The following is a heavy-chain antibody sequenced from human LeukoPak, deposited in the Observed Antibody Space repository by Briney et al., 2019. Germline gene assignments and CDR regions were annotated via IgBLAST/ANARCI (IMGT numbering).Heavy chain of an antibody. CDR2: INHSGST. D-gene: IGHD3-22*01. Sequence: SETLSLTCAVYGGSFSGYYWSWIRQPPGKGLEWIGEINHSGSTNYNPSLKSRVTISVDTSKNQFSLKLSSVTAADTAVYYCARGLDYYDSSGYQGYFDYWGQRTLVTVSS. V-gene: IGHV4-34*01. J-gene: IGHJ4*02. CDR1: GGSFSGYY. CDR3: ARGLDYYDSSGYQGYFDY.